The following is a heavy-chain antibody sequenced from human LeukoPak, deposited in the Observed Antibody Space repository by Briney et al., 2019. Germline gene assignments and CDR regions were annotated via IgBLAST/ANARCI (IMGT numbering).Heavy chain of an antibody. J-gene: IGHJ6*02. V-gene: IGHV3-48*04. CDR3: ARGLSVEWLVYYYYGMDV. CDR1: GFTFSTYG. Sequence: GGSLRLSCAASGFTFSTYGMNWVRQAPGKGLEWVSYISSSSSTIYYADSVKGRFTISRDNAKNSLYLQMNSLRAEDTAVYYCARGLSVEWLVYYYYGMDVWGQGTTVTVSS. D-gene: IGHD6-19*01. CDR2: ISSSSSTI.